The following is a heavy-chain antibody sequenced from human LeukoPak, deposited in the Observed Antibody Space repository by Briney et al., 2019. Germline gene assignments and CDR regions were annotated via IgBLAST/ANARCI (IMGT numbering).Heavy chain of an antibody. D-gene: IGHD6-13*01. CDR3: AKGAAGTGAFDI. J-gene: IGHJ3*02. V-gene: IGHV3-9*01. Sequence: GGSLRLSCAASGFTFDDYAMHWVRQAPGKGLEWVSGISWNSGSIGYADSVKGRFTISGDNAKNSLYLQMNSLRAEDTALYYCAKGAAGTGAFDIWGQGTMVTVSS. CDR2: ISWNSGSI. CDR1: GFTFDDYA.